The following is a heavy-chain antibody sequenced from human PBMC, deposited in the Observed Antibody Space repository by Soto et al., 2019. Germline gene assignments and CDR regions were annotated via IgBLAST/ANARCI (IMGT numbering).Heavy chain of an antibody. V-gene: IGHV3-33*03. Sequence: QVQLVESGGGVVQPGRSLRLSCAASGFTFSSYGMHWVRQAPGKGLEWVAVIRCDGSNKYYADSVKGRFTISRDKSKNTVYLQVNGLRVEDTAVYYCAKERYYGLTPLAGGLDYWGQGTLVTLSS. CDR3: AKERYYGLTPLAGGLDY. J-gene: IGHJ4*02. D-gene: IGHD4-17*01. CDR2: IRCDGSNK. CDR1: GFTFSSYG.